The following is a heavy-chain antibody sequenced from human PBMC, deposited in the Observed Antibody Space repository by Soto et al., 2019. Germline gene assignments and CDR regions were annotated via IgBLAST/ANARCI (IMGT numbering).Heavy chain of an antibody. V-gene: IGHV2-70*01. CDR3: AASHYGDYVYSAAV. CDR2: IDWDDDK. J-gene: IGHJ4*02. D-gene: IGHD4-17*01. Sequence: GSGPTLVNPTQTLTLTCTFSGFSLSTSGMCVSWIRQPPGKALEWLALIDWDDDKYYSTSLKTRLTISKDTSKNQVVLTMTNMDPVDTATYYCAASHYGDYVYSAAVWGQGTLVTVSS. CDR1: GFSLSTSGMC.